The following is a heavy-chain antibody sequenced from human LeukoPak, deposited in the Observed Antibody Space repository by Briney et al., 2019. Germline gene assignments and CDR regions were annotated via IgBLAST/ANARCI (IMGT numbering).Heavy chain of an antibody. CDR1: GYTFTCYY. Sequence: GASVKVSCKASGYTFTCYYMHWVRQAPGQGLEWMGWINPNSGGTNYAQKLQGRVTMTRDTSISTAYMELSRLRSDDTAVYYCARAARIVVVVAAFYWGQGTLVTVSS. V-gene: IGHV1-2*02. D-gene: IGHD2-15*01. CDR2: INPNSGGT. J-gene: IGHJ4*02. CDR3: ARAARIVVVVAAFY.